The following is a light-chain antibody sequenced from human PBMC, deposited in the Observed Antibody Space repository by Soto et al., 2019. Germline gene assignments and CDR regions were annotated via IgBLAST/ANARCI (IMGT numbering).Light chain of an antibody. Sequence: AAQLTQSPSSLSASVGDRVSMSCRASQGIGNALAWYQQKPGKAPKVLIYDASSLKSGVPSRFSGSGSGTDFTLTISSLQPEDFATYYCQQSHSTPGTFGQGTKVDIK. J-gene: IGKJ1*01. CDR3: QQSHSTPGT. CDR2: DAS. CDR1: QGIGNA. V-gene: IGKV1-13*02.